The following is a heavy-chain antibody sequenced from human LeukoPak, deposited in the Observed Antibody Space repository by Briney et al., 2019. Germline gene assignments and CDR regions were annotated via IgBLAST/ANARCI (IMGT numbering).Heavy chain of an antibody. J-gene: IGHJ6*03. Sequence: GGSLRLSCAASGFTFSSYSMNWVRQAPGKGLEWVSSISSSSSYIYYADSVKGRFTISRDNAKNSLYLQMNSLRAEDTAVYYCATQSRGSSSWYHHYYYYMDVWGKGTTVTVSS. CDR3: ATQSRGSSSWYHHYYYYMDV. V-gene: IGHV3-21*01. D-gene: IGHD6-13*01. CDR1: GFTFSSYS. CDR2: ISSSSSYI.